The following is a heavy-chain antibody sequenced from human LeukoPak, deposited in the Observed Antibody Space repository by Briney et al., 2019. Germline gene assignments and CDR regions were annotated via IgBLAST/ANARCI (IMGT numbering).Heavy chain of an antibody. V-gene: IGHV6-1*01. D-gene: IGHD2-2*01. CDR2: TYYRSKWYN. Sequence: SQTLSLTCAISGDSVSSAAWNWIRQSPSRGLEWLGRTYYRSKWYNDYAVSVKSRITINPDTSKSQFSLQLNSVTPDDTAIYYCARGGRGYCTSSTCYFDFWGQGTLVTVSS. CDR3: ARGGRGYCTSSTCYFDF. CDR1: GDSVSSAA. J-gene: IGHJ4*02.